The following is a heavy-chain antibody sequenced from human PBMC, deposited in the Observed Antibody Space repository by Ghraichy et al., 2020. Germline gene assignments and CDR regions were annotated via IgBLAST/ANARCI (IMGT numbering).Heavy chain of an antibody. Sequence: SETLSLTCAISGDSVSSNSAAWNWIRQSPSRGLEWLGRTYYRSKWYNDYAVSVKSRITINPDTSKNQFSLQLNSVTPEDTAVYYCARDLSGSSVNYYYYMDVWGKGTTVTVSS. D-gene: IGHD1-26*01. CDR3: ARDLSGSSVNYYYYMDV. J-gene: IGHJ6*03. CDR2: TYYRSKWYN. CDR1: GDSVSSNSAA. V-gene: IGHV6-1*01.